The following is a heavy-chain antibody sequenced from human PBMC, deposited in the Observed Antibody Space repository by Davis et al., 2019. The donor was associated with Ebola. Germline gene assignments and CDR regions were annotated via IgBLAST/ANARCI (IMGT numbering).Heavy chain of an antibody. J-gene: IGHJ4*02. V-gene: IGHV3-7*03. CDR2: IKPDGSAE. CDR3: AKDPGAFYYFDY. D-gene: IGHD2-15*01. CDR1: GFTFSRSW. Sequence: PGGSLRLSCVVSGFTFSRSWMSWVRQVPGKGLELVANIKPDGSAEYYVDSVKGRFTISRDKSKNTLFLQMNSLRADDTAVYYCAKDPGAFYYFDYWGQGTLVTVSS.